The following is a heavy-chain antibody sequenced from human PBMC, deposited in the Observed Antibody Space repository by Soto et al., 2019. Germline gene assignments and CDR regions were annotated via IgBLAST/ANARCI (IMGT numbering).Heavy chain of an antibody. CDR3: ARDTEHCSGGSCYSPY. V-gene: IGHV3-21*01. Sequence: GSLRLSCAASGFTFSSYSMNWVRQAPGKGLEWVSSISSSSSYIYYADSVKGRFTISRDNAKNSLYLQMNSLRAEDTAVYYCARDTEHCSGGSCYSPYWGQGTLVTVSS. CDR2: ISSSSSYI. D-gene: IGHD2-15*01. J-gene: IGHJ4*02. CDR1: GFTFSSYS.